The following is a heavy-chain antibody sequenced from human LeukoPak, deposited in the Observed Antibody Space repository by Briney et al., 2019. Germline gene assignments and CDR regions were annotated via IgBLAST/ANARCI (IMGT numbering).Heavy chain of an antibody. D-gene: IGHD2-21*02. V-gene: IGHV3-30-3*01. CDR2: ISYDGSNK. CDR1: GFTFSSYA. CDR3: ARDYCGGDCSSDY. J-gene: IGHJ4*02. Sequence: PGGSLRLSCAASGFTFSSYAMHWVRQAPGKGLEWVAVISYDGSNKYYADSVKGRFTISRDNSKNTLYLQMNSLRAEDTAVYYCARDYCGGDCSSDYWGQGTLVTVSS.